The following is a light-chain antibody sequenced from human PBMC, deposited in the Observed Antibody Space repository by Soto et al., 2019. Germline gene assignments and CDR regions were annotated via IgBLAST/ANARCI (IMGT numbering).Light chain of an antibody. Sequence: EVVLTQSPATLSLSPGERATLSCRASQSVSSNLAWYQQRPGQAPRLLIHGASNRATGIPTRFSGSGSGTDFTLTISRLEAEDSAVYYCQQRTGWPITFGQGTRLEIK. V-gene: IGKV3-11*01. CDR3: QQRTGWPIT. CDR1: QSVSSN. J-gene: IGKJ5*01. CDR2: GAS.